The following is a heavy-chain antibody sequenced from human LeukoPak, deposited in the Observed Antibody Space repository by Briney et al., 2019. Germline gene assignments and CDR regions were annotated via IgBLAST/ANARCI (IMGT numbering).Heavy chain of an antibody. V-gene: IGHV3-23*01. CDR2: ISGSGGST. Sequence: PGGSLRLSCAASGFTFSSYAMSWVRQAPGKGLEWVSAISGSGGSTYYADSVKGRFTISRDNSKNTLYLQMNSLRAEDTAVYYCAKDSNSGSYYECHDYWGQGTLVTVSS. CDR1: GFTFSSYA. D-gene: IGHD1-26*01. CDR3: AKDSNSGSYYECHDY. J-gene: IGHJ4*02.